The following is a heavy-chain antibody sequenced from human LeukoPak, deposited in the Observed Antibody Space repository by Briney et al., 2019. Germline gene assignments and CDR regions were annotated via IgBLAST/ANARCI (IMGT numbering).Heavy chain of an antibody. CDR3: AKGRGPQPTVCEN. Sequence: GGSLRLSCAASGFTFSSYAMHWVRQAPGKGLEWVAVISYDGSDKYYADSVKGRFTISRDSSKNTLYLQMNRLRVEDTAVYYCAKGRGPQPTVCENWGQGALVTVSS. J-gene: IGHJ4*02. CDR1: GFTFSSYA. D-gene: IGHD3-16*01. V-gene: IGHV3-30*18. CDR2: ISYDGSDK.